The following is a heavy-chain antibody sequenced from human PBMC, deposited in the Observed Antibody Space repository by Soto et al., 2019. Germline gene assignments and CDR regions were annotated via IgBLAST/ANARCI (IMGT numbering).Heavy chain of an antibody. CDR2: ISYDGSNK. D-gene: IGHD5-18*01. Sequence: PGGSLRLSCAASGFTFSSYGMHWVRQAPGKGLEWVAVISYDGSNKYYADSVKGRFTISGDNSKNTLYLQMNSLRAEDTAVYYCAKLIATAMVQYYYYGMDVWGQGTTVTVSS. CDR3: AKLIATAMVQYYYYGMDV. V-gene: IGHV3-30*18. J-gene: IGHJ6*01. CDR1: GFTFSSYG.